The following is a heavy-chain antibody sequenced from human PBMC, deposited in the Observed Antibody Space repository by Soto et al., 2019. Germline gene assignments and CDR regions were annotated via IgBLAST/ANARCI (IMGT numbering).Heavy chain of an antibody. D-gene: IGHD3-22*01. CDR2: ISYDGSNK. CDR1: GFTFSSYG. V-gene: IGHV3-30*18. Sequence: GGSLRLSCAASGFTFSSYGMHWVRQAPGKGLEWVAVISYDGSNKYYADSVKGRFTISRDNSKNTLYLQMNSLRAEDTAVYYCAKWVEDSSGHDYWGQGTLVTVSS. CDR3: AKWVEDSSGHDY. J-gene: IGHJ4*02.